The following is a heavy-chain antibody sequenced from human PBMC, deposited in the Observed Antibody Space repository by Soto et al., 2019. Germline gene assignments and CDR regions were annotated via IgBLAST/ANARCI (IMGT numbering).Heavy chain of an antibody. J-gene: IGHJ4*01. D-gene: IGHD6-19*01. CDR2: ISYDGSNK. CDR3: ARDSGWLDY. V-gene: IGHV3-30-3*01. Sequence: QVQLVESGGGVVQPGRCLRLSCAASGFTFSSYAMHWVRKALGKGLEWVAVISYDGSNKYDAVSVKGRFTISRDNSKNTLYLHMNSLRAEDTVVYYCARDSGWLDYWVHGTLVTVSS. CDR1: GFTFSSYA.